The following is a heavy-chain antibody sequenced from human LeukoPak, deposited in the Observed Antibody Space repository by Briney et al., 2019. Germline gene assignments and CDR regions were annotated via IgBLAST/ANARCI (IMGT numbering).Heavy chain of an antibody. J-gene: IGHJ4*02. CDR2: ISWDGGST. CDR1: GFTIDDYT. CDR3: AKDAYGISGISSGFMDY. Sequence: GGSLRLSCAASGFTIDDYTMHWVRQAPGKGLEWVSLISWDGGSTYYADSVKGRFTISRDNSKNSLYLQMNSLRTEDTALYYCAKDAYGISGISSGFMDYWGQGTLVTVSS. D-gene: IGHD1-14*01. V-gene: IGHV3-43*01.